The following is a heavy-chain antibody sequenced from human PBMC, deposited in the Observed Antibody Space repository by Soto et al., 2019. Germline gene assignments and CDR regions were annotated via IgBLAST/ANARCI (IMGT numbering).Heavy chain of an antibody. V-gene: IGHV3-9*01. CDR2: ISWNSGSI. CDR3: AKGIVNYYDSSGYDY. D-gene: IGHD3-22*01. Sequence: HPGGSLRLSCAASGFTFDDYAMHWVRQAPGKGLEWVSGISWNSGSIGYADSVKGRFTISRDNAKNSLYLQMNSLRAEDTALYYCAKGIVNYYDSSGYDYWGQGTLVTVSS. J-gene: IGHJ4*02. CDR1: GFTFDDYA.